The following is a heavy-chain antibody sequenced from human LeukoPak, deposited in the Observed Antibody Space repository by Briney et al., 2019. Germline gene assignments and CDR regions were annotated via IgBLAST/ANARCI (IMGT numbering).Heavy chain of an antibody. J-gene: IGHJ4*02. CDR3: ARIPPSIAARPFDY. D-gene: IGHD6-6*01. V-gene: IGHV1-2*02. CDR1: GYTFTGYY. Sequence: ASVKVSCKASGYTFTGYYMHWVRQAPGQGLEWMGWINPNSGGTNYALKFQGRVTMTRDTSISTAYMELSRLRSDDTAVYYCARIPPSIAARPFDYWGQGTLVTVSS. CDR2: INPNSGGT.